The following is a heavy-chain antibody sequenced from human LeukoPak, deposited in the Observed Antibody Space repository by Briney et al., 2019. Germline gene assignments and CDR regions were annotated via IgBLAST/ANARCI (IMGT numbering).Heavy chain of an antibody. Sequence: SETLSLTCTVAGGSISSYYWSWIRHPPGKGLEWIGYIYYSGGANYNPSLKSGVTMSLDTSRNQRSLKLSSVTAADTAVYYCARIGRGVDYWGQGTLVTVSS. J-gene: IGHJ4*02. CDR2: IYYSGGA. CDR1: GGSISSYY. V-gene: IGHV4-59*08. CDR3: ARIGRGVDY. D-gene: IGHD3-16*01.